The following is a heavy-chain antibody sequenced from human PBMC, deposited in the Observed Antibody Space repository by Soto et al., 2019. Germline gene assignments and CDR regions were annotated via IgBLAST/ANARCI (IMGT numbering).Heavy chain of an antibody. Sequence: ASVKVSCKASGYTFTSYAMHWVRQAPGQRLEWMGWINAGNGNTKYSQKFQGRVTITRDTSASTAYMELSSLRSEDTAVYYCVRDRYCSSTSCHDAFDIWGQGTMVTVSS. J-gene: IGHJ3*02. CDR2: INAGNGNT. CDR3: VRDRYCSSTSCHDAFDI. V-gene: IGHV1-3*01. CDR1: GYTFTSYA. D-gene: IGHD2-2*01.